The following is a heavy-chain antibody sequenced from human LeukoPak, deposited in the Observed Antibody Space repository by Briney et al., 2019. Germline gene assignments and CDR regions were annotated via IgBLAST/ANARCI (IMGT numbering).Heavy chain of an antibody. V-gene: IGHV1-2*02. D-gene: IGHD3-22*01. CDR2: INPNSGGT. J-gene: IGHJ4*02. Sequence: GASVKVSCKASGYTFTGYYMHWVRQAPGQGLEWMGWINPNSGGTNYAQKFQGRVTMTRDTSISTAYMELSRLRSEDTAVYYCARDIETYYDSSGPGDYWGQGTLVTVSS. CDR1: GYTFTGYY. CDR3: ARDIETYYDSSGPGDY.